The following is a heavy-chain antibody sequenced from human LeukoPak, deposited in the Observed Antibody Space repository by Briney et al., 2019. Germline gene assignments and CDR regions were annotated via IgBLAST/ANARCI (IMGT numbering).Heavy chain of an antibody. CDR2: ISYDGSNK. V-gene: IGHV3-30-3*01. CDR3: ARGGRYCGGDCYSGYFDY. CDR1: GFTFSSYA. J-gene: IGHJ4*02. Sequence: PGGSLRLSCAASGFTFSSYAMHWVRQAPGKGLEWVAVISYDGSNKYYADSVKGRFTISRDNSKNTLYLQMNSLRAEDTAVYYCARGGRYCGGDCYSGYFDYWGQGTLVTVSS. D-gene: IGHD2-21*02.